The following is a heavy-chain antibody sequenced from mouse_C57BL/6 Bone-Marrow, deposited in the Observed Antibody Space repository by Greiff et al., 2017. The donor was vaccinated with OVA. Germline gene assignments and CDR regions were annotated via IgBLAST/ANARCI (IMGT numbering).Heavy chain of an antibody. D-gene: IGHD2-4*01. Sequence: VKLQQPGAELVKPGASVKLSCKASGYTFTSYWMYWVRQRPGQGLEWIGMIHPNSGSTNYNEKFKSKATLTVDKSSSTAYMQLSSLTSEDSAVYYCARKRGLRRGYYFDYWGQGTTLTVSS. V-gene: IGHV1-64*01. CDR3: ARKRGLRRGYYFDY. CDR1: GYTFTSYW. J-gene: IGHJ2*01. CDR2: IHPNSGST.